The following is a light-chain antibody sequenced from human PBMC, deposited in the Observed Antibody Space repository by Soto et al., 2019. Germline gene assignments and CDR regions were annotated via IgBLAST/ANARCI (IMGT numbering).Light chain of an antibody. V-gene: IGKV3-20*01. CDR1: QSVSSSY. CDR2: GAS. J-gene: IGKJ1*01. CDR3: QQYGSSLWT. Sequence: EIVLTQSPGTLSLSPGERATLSCRASQSVSSSYLAWYQQKPGQAPRLLIYGASSRATGIPDRFSGSGSGTDVTLTISRLEPEDFAVYYWQQYGSSLWTFGQGIKVEIK.